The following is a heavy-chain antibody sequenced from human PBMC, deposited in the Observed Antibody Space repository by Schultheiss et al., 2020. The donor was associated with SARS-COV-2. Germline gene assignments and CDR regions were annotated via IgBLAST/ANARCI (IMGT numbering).Heavy chain of an antibody. Sequence: SETLSLTCTVSGGSISSSSYYWGWIRQPPGKGLEWIGYIYYSGSTYYNPSLKSRVTISVDTSKNQFSLKLSSVTAADTAVYYCARDTGIGGAFDIWGQGTMVTVSS. V-gene: IGHV4-39*07. CDR2: IYYSGST. D-gene: IGHD3-10*01. CDR3: ARDTGIGGAFDI. J-gene: IGHJ3*02. CDR1: GGSISSSSYY.